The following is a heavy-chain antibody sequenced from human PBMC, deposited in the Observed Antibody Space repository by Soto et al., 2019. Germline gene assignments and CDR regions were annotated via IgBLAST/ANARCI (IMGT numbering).Heavy chain of an antibody. Sequence: GGSLRLSCAASGFTFSNAWMSWVRQAPGKGLEWVGRIKSKTGGGTTDYAAPVKGRFTISRDDSKNTLYLQMNSLKTEDTAVYYCTTSSDIVVVVAATWYYMDVWGKGTTVTVSS. J-gene: IGHJ6*03. CDR1: GFTFSNAW. D-gene: IGHD2-15*01. V-gene: IGHV3-15*01. CDR2: IKSKTGGGTT. CDR3: TTSSDIVVVVAATWYYMDV.